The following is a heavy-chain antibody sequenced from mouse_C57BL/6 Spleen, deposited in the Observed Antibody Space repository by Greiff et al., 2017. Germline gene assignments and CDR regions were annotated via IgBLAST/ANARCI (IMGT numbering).Heavy chain of an antibody. CDR2: INPSTGGT. Sequence: EVQLQQSGPELVKPGASVKISCKASGYSFTGYYMNWVKQSPEKSLEWIGEINPSTGGTTYNQKFKAKATLTVDKSSSTAYMQLKSLTSEDSAVYYCARRDGDSAWFAYWGQGTLVTVSA. CDR3: ARRDGDSAWFAY. D-gene: IGHD2-3*01. V-gene: IGHV1-42*01. J-gene: IGHJ3*01. CDR1: GYSFTGYY.